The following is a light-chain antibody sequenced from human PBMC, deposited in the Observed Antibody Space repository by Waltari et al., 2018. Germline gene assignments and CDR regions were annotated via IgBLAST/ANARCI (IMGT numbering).Light chain of an antibody. Sequence: QSALTQPPSASGSPGQSVTISSTRTSRDLCAYDVFSWYQQHPAKAPKRMIYEAIKRPSGVPPRFSGSKSGNTASLTVSELQAEDEADYYCSSYAGSNGVLFGGGTKVTVL. CDR2: EAI. CDR1: SRDLCAYDV. V-gene: IGLV2-8*01. J-gene: IGLJ2*01. CDR3: SSYAGSNGVL.